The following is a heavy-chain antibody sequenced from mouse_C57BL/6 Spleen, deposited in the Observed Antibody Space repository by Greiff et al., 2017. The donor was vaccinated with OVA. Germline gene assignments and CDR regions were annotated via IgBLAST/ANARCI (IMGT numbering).Heavy chain of an antibody. CDR2: IDPETGGT. V-gene: IGHV1-15*01. D-gene: IGHD2-3*01. CDR1: GYTFTDYE. J-gene: IGHJ4*01. Sequence: QVQLKESGAELVRPGASVTLSCKASGYTFTDYEMHWVKQTPVHGLEWIGAIDPETGGTAYNQKFKGKAILTADKSSSTAYMELRGLTSEDSAVYYCTSGWFFMDYWGQGTSVTVSS. CDR3: TSGWFFMDY.